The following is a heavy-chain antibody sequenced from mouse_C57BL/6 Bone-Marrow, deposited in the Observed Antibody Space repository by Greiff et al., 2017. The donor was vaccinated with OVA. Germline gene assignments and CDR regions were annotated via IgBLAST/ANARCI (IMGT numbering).Heavy chain of an antibody. Sequence: VKLQQPGAELVKPGASVKMSCKASGYTFTSYWITWVKQRPGQGLEWIGDIYPGSGSTNYNEKFKSKATLTVDTSSSTAYMQLSSLTSEDSAVYYCARFEYWYFDVWGTGTTVTVSS. CDR1: GYTFTSYW. J-gene: IGHJ1*03. CDR2: IYPGSGST. CDR3: ARFEYWYFDV. V-gene: IGHV1-55*01.